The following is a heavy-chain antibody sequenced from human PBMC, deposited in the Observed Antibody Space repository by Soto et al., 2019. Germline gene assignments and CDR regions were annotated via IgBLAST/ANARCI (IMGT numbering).Heavy chain of an antibody. V-gene: IGHV3-66*01. J-gene: IGHJ5*02. Sequence: GGSLRLSCAASGFTFSSNYMSWVRQAPGKGLEWVSVIYSGGSTYYADSVKGRFTISRDNSKNTLYLQMNSLRAEDTAVYYCARMGDSSGYSGGFDPWGQGTLVTVSS. CDR1: GFTFSSNY. D-gene: IGHD3-22*01. CDR3: ARMGDSSGYSGGFDP. CDR2: IYSGGST.